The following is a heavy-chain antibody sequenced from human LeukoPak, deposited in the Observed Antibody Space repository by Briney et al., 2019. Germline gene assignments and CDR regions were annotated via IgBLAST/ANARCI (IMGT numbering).Heavy chain of an antibody. D-gene: IGHD3-10*01. CDR2: IYYSGST. CDR1: GGSISSYY. J-gene: IGHJ6*03. V-gene: IGHV4-59*01. Sequence: SETLSLTCTVSGGSISSYYWSWIRQPPGKGLEWIGYIYYSGSTNYNPSLKSRVTISVDTSKNQFSLKLSSVTAADTAVYYCARGRSSMARGYYYYYMDVWGKGTTVTISS. CDR3: ARGRSSMARGYYYYYMDV.